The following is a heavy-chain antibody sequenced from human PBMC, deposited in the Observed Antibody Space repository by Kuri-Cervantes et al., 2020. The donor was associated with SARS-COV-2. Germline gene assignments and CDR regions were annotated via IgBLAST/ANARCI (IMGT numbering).Heavy chain of an antibody. CDR3: ASRKMIRAVIGS. Sequence: GGSLRLSCSASGFIFNDFGMSWVRQAPGKGLEWVANIKQDGREQYYVDSVKGRFTFSRDNAKDTLYLQMNSLKVEDTAVYYCASRKMIRAVIGSWGQGTVVTVSS. CDR2: IKQDGREQ. J-gene: IGHJ5*02. CDR1: GFIFNDFG. V-gene: IGHV3-7*01. D-gene: IGHD3-10*01.